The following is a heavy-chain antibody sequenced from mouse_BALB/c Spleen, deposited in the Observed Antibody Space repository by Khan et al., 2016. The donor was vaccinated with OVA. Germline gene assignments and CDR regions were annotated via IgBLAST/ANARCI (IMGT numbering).Heavy chain of an antibody. V-gene: IGHV9-3*02. Sequence: QSQLVQSGPELKKPGETVKISCKASGYTFTNYGMNWVKQAPGKGLKWMGWINTNTGEPTYAEEFKGRFAFSLETSASTAYLQINNLKNEDTATYFCARLITTLFDYWGQGTTLTVSS. CDR3: ARLITTLFDY. CDR1: GYTFTNYG. D-gene: IGHD1-2*01. CDR2: INTNTGEP. J-gene: IGHJ2*01.